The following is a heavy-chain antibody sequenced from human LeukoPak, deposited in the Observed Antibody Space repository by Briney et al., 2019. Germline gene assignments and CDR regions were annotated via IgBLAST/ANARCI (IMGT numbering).Heavy chain of an antibody. CDR2: IYSGGST. J-gene: IGHJ3*02. D-gene: IGHD1-26*01. Sequence: GGSLRLSCAASGFTFSTYAMNWVREAPGKGLEWVSVIYSGGSTYYADSVKGRFTISRHNSKNTLYLEMNSLRAEDTAVYYCARLTKLHAFDIWGQGTMVTVSS. CDR1: GFTFSTYA. V-gene: IGHV3-53*04. CDR3: ARLTKLHAFDI.